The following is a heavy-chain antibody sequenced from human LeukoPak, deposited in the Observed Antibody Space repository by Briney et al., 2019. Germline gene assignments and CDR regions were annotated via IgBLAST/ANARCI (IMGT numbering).Heavy chain of an antibody. CDR3: ARTCSYYYDSSGYDY. CDR2: INPSGGST. Sequence: ASVRVSCKTSGYTFTSYYMHWVRQAPGQGLEWMGIINPSGGSTSYAQKFQGRVTMTRDTSTSTVYMELSSLRSEDTAVYYCARTCSYYYDSSGYDYWGQGTLVTVSS. J-gene: IGHJ4*02. CDR1: GYTFTSYY. V-gene: IGHV1-46*01. D-gene: IGHD3-22*01.